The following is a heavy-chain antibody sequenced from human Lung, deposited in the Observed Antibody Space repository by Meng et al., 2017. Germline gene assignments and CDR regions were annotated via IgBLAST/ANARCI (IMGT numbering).Heavy chain of an antibody. CDR2: INPKSGDT. CDR3: ARDEDISAAGKLFGDY. J-gene: IGHJ4*02. D-gene: IGHD6-25*01. Sequence: QVARGQPRAEVKKPGASVTVPCKPSGYNFPDYYILGVRRAPGHGLAWMGRINPKSGDTHYAQKFLARVTMTGDTSISTAYMELSGLRSADTAMYYCARDEDISAAGKLFGDYWGQGTLVTVSS. CDR1: GYNFPDYY. V-gene: IGHV1-2*06.